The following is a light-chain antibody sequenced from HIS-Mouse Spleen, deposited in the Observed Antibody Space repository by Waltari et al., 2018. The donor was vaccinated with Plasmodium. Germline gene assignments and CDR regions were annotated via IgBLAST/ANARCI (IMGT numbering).Light chain of an antibody. CDR1: SSDVGSYNL. CDR2: EGS. Sequence: QSALPQPASVSGSPGQSLTISCTGTSSDVGSYNLVSWYQQHPGKAPKLRIYEGSKRPSGVSNRFSGSKSGNTASLTISGLQAEDEADYYCCSYAGSSTFVFGGGTKLTVL. V-gene: IGLV2-23*03. CDR3: CSYAGSSTFV. J-gene: IGLJ3*02.